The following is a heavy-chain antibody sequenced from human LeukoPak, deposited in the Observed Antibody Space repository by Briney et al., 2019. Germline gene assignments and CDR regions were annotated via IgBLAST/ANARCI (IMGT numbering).Heavy chain of an antibody. Sequence: GGSLRLSCAASGFTFSSYSMNWVRQAPGKGLEWVSSISSSSSYIYYGDSVKGRFTISRDNAKNSLYLQMNSLRAEDTAVYYCASPYSSRWYELCYWGQGTLVTVSS. V-gene: IGHV3-21*01. CDR1: GFTFSSYS. D-gene: IGHD6-13*01. J-gene: IGHJ4*02. CDR2: ISSSSSYI. CDR3: ASPYSSRWYELCY.